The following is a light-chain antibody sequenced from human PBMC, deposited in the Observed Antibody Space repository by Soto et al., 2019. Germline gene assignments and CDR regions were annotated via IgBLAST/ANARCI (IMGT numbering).Light chain of an antibody. J-gene: IGKJ1*01. Sequence: MVLPQSPVNRFLSRGETSTLSFRASQSVSSSYLAWYQQKPGQAPRLLIYGASSRATGIPDRFSGSGSGTDFTHTISRLETEDFAVYYCQQYGSSRTFGQGTKVDIK. CDR1: QSVSSSY. CDR3: QQYGSSRT. CDR2: GAS. V-gene: IGKV3-20*01.